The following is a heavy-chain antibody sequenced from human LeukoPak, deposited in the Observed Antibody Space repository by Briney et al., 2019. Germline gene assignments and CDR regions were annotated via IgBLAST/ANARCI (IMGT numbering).Heavy chain of an antibody. Sequence: GGSLRLSCVGSGFTFSSYSMNWVRQAPGKGLERVSYISSSSNAIYYADSVKGRFTISRDNAKNSLYLQMNSLRDGDTAVYYCTPNFWGGYLTDYWGQGTLVTVSS. D-gene: IGHD3-3*01. CDR3: TPNFWGGYLTDY. CDR1: GFTFSSYS. CDR2: ISSSSNAI. V-gene: IGHV3-48*02. J-gene: IGHJ4*02.